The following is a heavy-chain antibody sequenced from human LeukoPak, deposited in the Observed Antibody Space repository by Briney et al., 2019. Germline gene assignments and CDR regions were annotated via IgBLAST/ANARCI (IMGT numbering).Heavy chain of an antibody. D-gene: IGHD5-12*01. CDR3: ARDHGYGYNNWFDP. J-gene: IGHJ5*02. CDR1: GGSISSYY. V-gene: IGHV4-59*01. CDR2: IYYSGST. Sequence: PSETLSLTCTVSGGSISSYYWSWIRQPPGKGLEWIGYIYYSGSTNYNPSLKSRVTISVDTSKNQFSLKLSSVTAADTAVYYCARDHGYGYNNWFDPWGQGTLVTVSS.